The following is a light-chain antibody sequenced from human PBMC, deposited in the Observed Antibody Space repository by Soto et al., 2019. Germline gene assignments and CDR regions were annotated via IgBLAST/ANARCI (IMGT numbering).Light chain of an antibody. CDR1: QSISNW. V-gene: IGKV1-5*01. CDR3: QECFWHWT. J-gene: IGKJ1*01. CDR2: YAS. Sequence: DIQMTQSPSTLSASVGDRVTITCRASQSISNWLAWYQQKPGKAPKLLMYYASNLESGVPSRFSGRGSGTEFALTISSLQPDDFATYYCQECFWHWTFGQGTKVDIK.